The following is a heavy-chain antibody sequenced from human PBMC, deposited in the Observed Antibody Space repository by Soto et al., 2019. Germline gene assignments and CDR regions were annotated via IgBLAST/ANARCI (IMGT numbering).Heavy chain of an antibody. Sequence: QVQLVQSGAEVKKPGASVKVSCKASGYTFTSYAMHWVRQAPGQRLEWMGWINAGKGNTKYSQKFQGRVTLTRDTSASTAYMALRSLRSADTAVYYCARAGDDCSTTSCYINDNWGHGTLVTVSS. CDR3: ARAGDDCSTTSCYINDN. CDR2: INAGKGNT. CDR1: GYTFTSYA. J-gene: IGHJ4*01. V-gene: IGHV1-3*01. D-gene: IGHD2-2*01.